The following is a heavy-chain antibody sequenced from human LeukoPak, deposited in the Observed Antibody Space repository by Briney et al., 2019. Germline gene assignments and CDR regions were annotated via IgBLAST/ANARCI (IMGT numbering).Heavy chain of an antibody. CDR3: ARVGGAILLVGEDGMDV. CDR1: GFTFSTYS. CDR2: ISSSRSII. Sequence: GSLRLSCAASGFTFSTYSMNWVRQAPGKGLEWVSYISSSRSIIYYADSVKGRFTISRDNAKNSLYLQMNSLRAEDTAVYYCARVGGAILLVGEDGMDVWGQGTTVTVS. D-gene: IGHD2-15*01. J-gene: IGHJ6*02. V-gene: IGHV3-48*04.